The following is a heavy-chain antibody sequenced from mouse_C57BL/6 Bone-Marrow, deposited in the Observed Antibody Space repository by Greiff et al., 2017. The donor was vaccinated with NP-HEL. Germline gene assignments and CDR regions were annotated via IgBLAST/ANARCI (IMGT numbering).Heavy chain of an antibody. D-gene: IGHD4-1*02. CDR1: GFSFTGYY. Sequence: VQLQQSGPELVQPGASVKISCKASGFSFTGYYMNWVKQSPEKSLEWIGEINPSTGGTTYNQTFKAKATLTVDKSSSTAYLQLKSLTSEDSAVYYCSRSQLGREGDYWGQGTTLTVSS. J-gene: IGHJ2*01. CDR2: INPSTGGT. CDR3: SRSQLGREGDY. V-gene: IGHV1-42*01.